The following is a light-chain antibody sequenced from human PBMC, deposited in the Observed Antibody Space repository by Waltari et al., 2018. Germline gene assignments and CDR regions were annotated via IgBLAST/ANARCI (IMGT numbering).Light chain of an antibody. V-gene: IGKV3-11*01. Sequence: EIVLIQSPATLSLSPGERATLSCRASQSVSSYLAWYQQKPGQAPRLLIYDASNRATGIPARFSGSGSGTDFTLTISSLEPEDFAVYYCQQRSLFGQGTKVEIK. CDR3: QQRSL. CDR2: DAS. CDR1: QSVSSY. J-gene: IGKJ1*01.